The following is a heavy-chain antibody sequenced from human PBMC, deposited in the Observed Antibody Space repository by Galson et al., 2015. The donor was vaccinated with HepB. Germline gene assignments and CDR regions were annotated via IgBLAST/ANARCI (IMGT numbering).Heavy chain of an antibody. CDR2: INPSGGST. D-gene: IGHD3-10*01. CDR1: GYTFTNYY. V-gene: IGHV1-46*03. J-gene: IGHJ3*02. CDR3: ARESSGSESYLSFDI. Sequence: SVKVSCKASGYTFTNYYMHWVRQAPGQGLEWMGIINPSGGSTNYAQEFQGRFTMTRDTSTYTVYLVLSSLRSEDTAVYYCARESSGSESYLSFDIWGQGTMVTVSS.